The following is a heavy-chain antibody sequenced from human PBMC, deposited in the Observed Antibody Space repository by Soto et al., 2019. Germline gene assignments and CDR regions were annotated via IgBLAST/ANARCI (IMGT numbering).Heavy chain of an antibody. D-gene: IGHD5-12*01. CDR1: GFTFSSYG. V-gene: IGHV3-30*18. CDR3: AKDHGASAEWLPDY. Sequence: QVQLVESGGGVVQPGRSLRLSCAASGFTFSSYGMHWVRQAPGKGLEWVAVISYDGSTKYYADSVKGRFTISRDNSKNTLYLQMNSLRAEDTAVYYCAKDHGASAEWLPDYWGQGTLVTVSS. CDR2: ISYDGSTK. J-gene: IGHJ4*02.